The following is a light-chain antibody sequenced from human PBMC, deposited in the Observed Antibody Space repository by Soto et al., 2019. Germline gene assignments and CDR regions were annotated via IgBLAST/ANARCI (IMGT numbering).Light chain of an antibody. CDR2: GAS. Sequence: EIVLTQSPATLSLSPGEGATLACRASQSVSSNLAWYQQKPGQAPRLLIYGASTRATGIPARFSGSGSGTDFTLTISRLEPEDFAVYYCQQYGSSGTFGQGTKVDIK. V-gene: IGKV3-20*01. CDR1: QSVSSN. CDR3: QQYGSSGT. J-gene: IGKJ1*01.